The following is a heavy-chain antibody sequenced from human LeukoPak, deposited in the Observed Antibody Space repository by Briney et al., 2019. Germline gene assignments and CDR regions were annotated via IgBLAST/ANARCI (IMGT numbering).Heavy chain of an antibody. CDR1: EFTFSSYW. D-gene: IGHD5-18*01. V-gene: IGHV3-7*01. Sequence: GGSLRLSCAASEFTFSSYWMSWVRQAPGKGLEWVANIKRDGSEKYYVDSVKGRFIISRDNAKNSLYLQMNSLRVEDTAVYYCAKDSGRFDTAVYYFDYWGQGTLVTVSS. CDR2: IKRDGSEK. CDR3: AKDSGRFDTAVYYFDY. J-gene: IGHJ4*02.